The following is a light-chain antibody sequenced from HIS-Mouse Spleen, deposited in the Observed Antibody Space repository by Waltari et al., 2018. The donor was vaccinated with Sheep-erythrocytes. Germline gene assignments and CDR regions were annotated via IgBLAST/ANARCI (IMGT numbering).Light chain of an antibody. CDR1: SSDVGGYNY. CDR2: DVS. J-gene: IGLJ3*02. V-gene: IGLV2-11*01. CDR3: AAWDDSLNGPV. Sequence: QSALTQPRSVSGSPGQSGTISCTGTSSDVGGYNYVSWYQQHPGKAPKLMIYDVSKRPSGVPDRFSGSKSGNTASLTISGLQSEDEADYYCAAWDDSLNGPVFGGGTKLTVL.